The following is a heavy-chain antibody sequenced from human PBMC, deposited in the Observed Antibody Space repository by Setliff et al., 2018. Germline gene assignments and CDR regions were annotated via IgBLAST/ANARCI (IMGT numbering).Heavy chain of an antibody. CDR3: ARGSKSSTSSRNYYYMDV. Sequence: SETLSLTCTASGFTFGDHFMDWVRQPPGKGLEWIGYIYYSGSTNYNPSLESRVTISVDTSKNQFSLKLSSVTAADTAVYYCARGSKSSTSSRNYYYMDVWGKGTTVTVSS. CDR2: IYYSGST. D-gene: IGHD2-2*01. CDR1: GFTFGDHF. J-gene: IGHJ6*03. V-gene: IGHV4-59*11.